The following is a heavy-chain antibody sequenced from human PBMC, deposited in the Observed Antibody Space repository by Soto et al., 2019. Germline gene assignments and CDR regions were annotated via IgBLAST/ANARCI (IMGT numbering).Heavy chain of an antibody. V-gene: IGHV3-30*14. CDR1: GFIFSGYA. CDR2: ISYDGKTQ. D-gene: IGHD5-12*01. J-gene: IGHJ4*02. Sequence: QVQLVESGGGVVQPGGSLRLSCAASGFIFSGYAMHWVRQAPGKGLEWVAVISYDGKTQYYADSVKGRFTVSRDNSNNILYVEMNNLRDDDTAMYYCAKETNAYEVNFWGQGTLVTVSP. CDR3: AKETNAYEVNF.